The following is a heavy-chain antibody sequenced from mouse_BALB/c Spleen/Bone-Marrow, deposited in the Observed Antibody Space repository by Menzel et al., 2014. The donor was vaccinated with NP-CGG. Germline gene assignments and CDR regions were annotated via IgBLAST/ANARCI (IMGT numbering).Heavy chain of an antibody. CDR1: GFSLTSYG. D-gene: IGHD3-3*01. Sequence: VQGVESGPGLVAPSQRLSIPCTVSGFSLTSYGVSWVRQPPGKGLEWLGVIRGDGSTNYHSALISRLSISKDNSKSQVFLKLNSLQTDDTATYYCRGGPWFAYWGQGTLVTVSA. CDR3: RGGPWFAY. CDR2: IRGDGST. V-gene: IGHV2-3*01. J-gene: IGHJ3*01.